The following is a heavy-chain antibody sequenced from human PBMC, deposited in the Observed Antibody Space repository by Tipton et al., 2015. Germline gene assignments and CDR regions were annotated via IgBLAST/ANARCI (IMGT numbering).Heavy chain of an antibody. CDR2: IYTSGST. J-gene: IGHJ5*02. D-gene: IGHD6-6*01. Sequence: LRLSCTVSGGSISSYYWSWIRQPAGKGLEWIGRIYTSGSTNYNPSLKSPVTMSVDTSKNQFSLKLSSVTAADTAVYYCARALGQLGSWFDPWGQGTLVTVSS. CDR3: ARALGQLGSWFDP. CDR1: GGSISSYY. V-gene: IGHV4-4*07.